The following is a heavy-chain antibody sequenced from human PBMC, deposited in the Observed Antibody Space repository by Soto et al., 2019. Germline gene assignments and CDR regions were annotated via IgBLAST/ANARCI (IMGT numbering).Heavy chain of an antibody. Sequence: PGGSLRLSCAASGFTFSSYGMHWVRQAPAKGPEWVAVILHDGSNKYYADSVKGRFTISRDNSKNTLYLQMNSLKPEDTGVYYCAKERYGAQAPGNYWGQGTLVTVSS. J-gene: IGHJ4*02. CDR1: GFTFSSYG. CDR2: ILHDGSNK. V-gene: IGHV3-30*18. CDR3: AKERYGAQAPGNY. D-gene: IGHD4-17*01.